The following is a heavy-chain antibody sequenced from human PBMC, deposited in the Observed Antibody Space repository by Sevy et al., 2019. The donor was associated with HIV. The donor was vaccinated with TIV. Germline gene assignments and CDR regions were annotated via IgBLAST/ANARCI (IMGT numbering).Heavy chain of an antibody. CDR2: ISSSGSSI. CDR1: GFTSSSYD. Sequence: GGSLRLSCTASGFTSSSYDMIWVRQAPGKGLEWVSKISSSGSSIYYADSVKGRFTISRDNAKNSLNLQMNSLRAEDTAVYYCTRNGGAFDNGFDPWGQGTLVTVSS. D-gene: IGHD2-8*01. CDR3: TRNGGAFDNGFDP. V-gene: IGHV3-48*03. J-gene: IGHJ5*02.